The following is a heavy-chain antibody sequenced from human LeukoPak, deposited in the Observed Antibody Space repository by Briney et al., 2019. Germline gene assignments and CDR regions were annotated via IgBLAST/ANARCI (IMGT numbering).Heavy chain of an antibody. J-gene: IGHJ5*02. CDR2: VHYSGTA. V-gene: IGHV4-59*08. Sequence: SETLSLTCTVSDGSITNYDWSWVRQPPGKGLEFIGHVHYSGTANYNPSLRSRVTISIDTSKNQFSLKLSSVTAADTAVYYCARQITMVRGVIHNWFDPWGQGTLVTVSS. CDR1: DGSITNYD. CDR3: ARQITMVRGVIHNWFDP. D-gene: IGHD3-10*01.